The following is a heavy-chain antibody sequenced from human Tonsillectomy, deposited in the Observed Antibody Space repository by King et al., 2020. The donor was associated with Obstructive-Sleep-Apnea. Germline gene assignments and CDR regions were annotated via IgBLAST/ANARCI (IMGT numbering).Heavy chain of an antibody. CDR3: AKRSPYYSDSSGPHFDY. CDR2: ISDSGGDT. J-gene: IGHJ4*02. V-gene: IGHV3-23*04. CDR1: GFTFSSYA. D-gene: IGHD3-22*01. Sequence: VQLVESGGGLVQPGGSLRLSCAASGFTFSSYAMSWVRQAPGKGLEWVSAISDSGGDTYYADSVKGRFTISRDKSRNTLYLQMSSLRAEDTAVYYCAKRSPYYSDSSGPHFDYWGRGTQVTVSS.